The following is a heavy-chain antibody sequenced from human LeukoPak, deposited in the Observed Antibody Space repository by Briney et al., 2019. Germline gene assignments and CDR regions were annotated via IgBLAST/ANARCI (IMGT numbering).Heavy chain of an antibody. J-gene: IGHJ4*02. V-gene: IGHV4-39*07. CDR2: IYYSGST. CDR1: GGSISSSSYY. Sequence: SETLSLTCTVSGGSISSSSYYWGWIRQPPGKGLEWIGSIYYSGSTYYNPSLKSRVTISVDTSKNQFSLKLSSVTAADTAVYYCARGWGVPAAIVDYWGQGTLVTVSS. CDR3: ARGWGVPAAIVDY. D-gene: IGHD2-2*02.